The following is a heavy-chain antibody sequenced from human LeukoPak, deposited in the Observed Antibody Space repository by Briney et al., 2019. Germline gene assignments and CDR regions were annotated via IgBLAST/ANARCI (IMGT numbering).Heavy chain of an antibody. J-gene: IGHJ4*02. V-gene: IGHV1-2*02. CDR1: VYTFTGYY. CDR2: SNPNSGGT. D-gene: IGHD3-10*01. Sequence: ASVKVSCKASVYTFTGYYMHWGRQAPGQGLEWMGLSNPNSGGTNYAQKFQGRVTMTRDTSISTAYMELSRLRSDDTAVYYCARGALKLLWFREPSFCYFDYWGQGTLVTVSS. CDR3: ARGALKLLWFREPSFCYFDY.